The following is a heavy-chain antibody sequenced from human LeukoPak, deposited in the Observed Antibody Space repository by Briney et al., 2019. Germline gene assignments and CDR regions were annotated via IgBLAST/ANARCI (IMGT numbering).Heavy chain of an antibody. Sequence: GGSLRLSCAASGFTFSSYSMNWVRQAPGKGLEWVSYISSSSTIYYADSVKGRFTISRDNAKNSLYLQMNSLRAEDTAVYYCAWIVGAKDYWGQGTLVTVSS. CDR2: ISSSSTI. D-gene: IGHD1-26*01. CDR3: AWIVGAKDY. J-gene: IGHJ4*02. CDR1: GFTFSSYS. V-gene: IGHV3-48*01.